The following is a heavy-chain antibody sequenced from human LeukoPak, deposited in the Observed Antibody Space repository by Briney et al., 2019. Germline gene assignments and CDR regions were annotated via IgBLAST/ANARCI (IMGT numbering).Heavy chain of an antibody. CDR1: GFTFSSYA. V-gene: IGHV3-23*01. Sequence: GGSLRLSCAASGFTFSSYAMSWVRQAPGKGLEWVSVISGSGDNTYYADSVKGRLTISRDNSKNTLYLQMDSLRAEDTAVYYCAKGGHYTYFEYWGQGTLVTVSS. D-gene: IGHD3-3*01. CDR2: ISGSGDNT. J-gene: IGHJ4*02. CDR3: AKGGHYTYFEY.